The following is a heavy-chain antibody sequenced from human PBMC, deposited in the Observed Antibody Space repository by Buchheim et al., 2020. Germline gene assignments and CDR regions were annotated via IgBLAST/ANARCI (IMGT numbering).Heavy chain of an antibody. Sequence: EVQLLESGGGLVQPGGSLRLSCAASGFTFSSYAMSWVRQAPGQGLEWVSAISGSGGSTYYADSVKGRFTISRDNSKNTLYLQMNSLRAEDTAVYYCAKDGAYYDFWSGYYAYYYYGMDVWGQGTT. D-gene: IGHD3-3*01. CDR2: ISGSGGST. V-gene: IGHV3-23*01. J-gene: IGHJ6*02. CDR1: GFTFSSYA. CDR3: AKDGAYYDFWSGYYAYYYYGMDV.